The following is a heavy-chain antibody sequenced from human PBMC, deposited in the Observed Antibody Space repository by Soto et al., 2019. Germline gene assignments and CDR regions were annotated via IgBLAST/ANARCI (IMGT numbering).Heavy chain of an antibody. CDR1: GYPFTGHY. V-gene: IGHV1-2*02. J-gene: IGHJ4*02. CDR2: IGPESGAT. CDR3: GRGRSGQIVVFY. Sequence: QVQLVQSGAEVKKPGASVKISCKTSGYPFTGHYIHWVRQAPEHGPEWMGEIGPESGATRYAQKFQGRVTMTRDMSITTVYMELNNLSPDDTAVYYCGRGRSGQIVVFYWGQGTPVTVAS. D-gene: IGHD6-19*01.